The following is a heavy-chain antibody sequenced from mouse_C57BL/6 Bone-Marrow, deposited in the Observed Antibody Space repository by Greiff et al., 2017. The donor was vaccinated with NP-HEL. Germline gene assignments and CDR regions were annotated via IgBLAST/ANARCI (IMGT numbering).Heavy chain of an antibody. CDR1: GFTFSDYY. CDR2: INYDGSST. J-gene: IGHJ2*01. V-gene: IGHV5-16*01. CDR3: ARGDYYGSSSFDY. D-gene: IGHD1-1*01. Sequence: EVHLVESEGGLVQPGSSMKLSCTASGFTFSDYYMAWVRQVPEKGLEWVANINYDGSSTYYLDSLKSRFIISRDNAKNILYLQMSSLKSEDTATYYCARGDYYGSSSFDYWGQGTTLTVSS.